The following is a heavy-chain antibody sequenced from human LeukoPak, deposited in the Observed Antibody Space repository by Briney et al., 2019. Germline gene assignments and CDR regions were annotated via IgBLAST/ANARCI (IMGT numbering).Heavy chain of an antibody. V-gene: IGHV1-8*01. CDR2: MNPNSGNT. CDR3: ARVRYYGPGIYYRGLAY. J-gene: IGHJ4*02. Sequence: GASVKVSCKASGYTFSTYDTNWVRQATGQGLEWMGWMNPNSGNTGYAQRFQGRVTMTRNTSISTAYMELSGLRSEDTAVYYCARVRYYGPGIYYRGLAYWGQGSLVTVSS. CDR1: GYTFSTYD. D-gene: IGHD3-10*01.